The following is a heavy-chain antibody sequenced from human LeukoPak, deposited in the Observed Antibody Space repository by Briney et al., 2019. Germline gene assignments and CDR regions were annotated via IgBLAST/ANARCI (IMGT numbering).Heavy chain of an antibody. CDR3: AREGGTGSPYYFDY. Sequence: SQTLSLTCTVSGGSISSGSYYWSCIRQPAGKGLECIGRIYTSGSTNYNPSLKSRVTISVDTSKNQFSLKLGSVTAADTAVYYCAREGGTGSPYYFDYWGQGTLVTVSS. CDR2: IYTSGST. D-gene: IGHD2-8*02. J-gene: IGHJ4*02. V-gene: IGHV4-61*02. CDR1: GGSISSGSYY.